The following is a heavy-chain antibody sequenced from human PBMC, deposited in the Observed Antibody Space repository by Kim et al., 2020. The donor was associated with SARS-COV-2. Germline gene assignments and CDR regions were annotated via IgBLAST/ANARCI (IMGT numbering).Heavy chain of an antibody. CDR1: GGTFSSYA. V-gene: IGHV1-69*06. CDR3: ARGALDYYGSGSYYKGYYYYYGMDV. J-gene: IGHJ6*02. D-gene: IGHD3-10*01. CDR2: IIPIFGTA. Sequence: SVKVSCKASGGTFSSYAISWVRQAPGQGLEWMGGIIPIFGTANYAQKFQGRVTITADKSTSTAYMELSSLRSEDTAVYYCARGALDYYGSGSYYKGYYYYYGMDVWGQGTTVTVSS.